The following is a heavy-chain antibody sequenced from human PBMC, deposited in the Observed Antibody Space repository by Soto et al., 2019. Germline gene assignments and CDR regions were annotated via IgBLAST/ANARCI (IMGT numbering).Heavy chain of an antibody. Sequence: SETLSLTCTVSGGSVSSGSYYWSWIRQPPGKGLEWIGYIYYSGSTNYNPSLKSRVTISVDTSKNQFSLKLSSVTAADTAVYYCASFPRVYYDSSGYYRLNYFDYWGQGTLVTVSS. J-gene: IGHJ4*02. V-gene: IGHV4-61*01. CDR3: ASFPRVYYDSSGYYRLNYFDY. D-gene: IGHD3-22*01. CDR2: IYYSGST. CDR1: GGSVSSGSYY.